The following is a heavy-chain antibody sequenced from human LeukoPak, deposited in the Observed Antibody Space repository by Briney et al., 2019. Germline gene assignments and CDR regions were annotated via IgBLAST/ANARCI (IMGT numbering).Heavy chain of an antibody. CDR3: ARDLLGYYDSSGYYPGAFDI. CDR1: GGSISSYY. V-gene: IGHV4-59*01. D-gene: IGHD3-22*01. J-gene: IGHJ3*02. Sequence: SETLSLTCTVSGGSISSYYWSWIRQPPGKGLEWIGYIYYSGSTNYNPSLKSRVTISVDTSKNQFSLKLSSVTAADTAVYYCARDLLGYYDSSGYYPGAFDIWGQGTMVTVSS. CDR2: IYYSGST.